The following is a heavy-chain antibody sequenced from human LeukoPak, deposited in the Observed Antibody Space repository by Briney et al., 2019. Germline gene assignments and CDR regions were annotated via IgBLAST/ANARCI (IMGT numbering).Heavy chain of an antibody. J-gene: IGHJ3*02. V-gene: IGHV3-30*04. CDR2: ISYDGSNK. CDR1: GFTFSSYA. CDR3: AGEAGSLDAFDI. Sequence: GRSLRLSCAASGFTFSSYAMHWVRQAPGKGLEWVAVISYDGSNKYYADSVKGRFTISRDNSKNTLYLQMNSLRAEDTAVYYCAGEAGSLDAFDIWGQGTMVTVSS. D-gene: IGHD3-10*01.